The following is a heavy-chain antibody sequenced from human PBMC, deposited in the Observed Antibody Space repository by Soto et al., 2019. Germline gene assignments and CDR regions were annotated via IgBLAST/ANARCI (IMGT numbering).Heavy chain of an antibody. V-gene: IGHV4-31*03. CDR1: GGSISSGGYY. CDR2: IYYSGST. J-gene: IGHJ5*02. D-gene: IGHD2-15*01. CDR3: ARGMGDCSGGSCYPNWFDP. Sequence: SETLSLTCTVSGGSISSGGYYWSWIRQHPGKGLEWIGYIYYSGSTCYNPSLKSRVTISVDTSKNQFSLKLSSVTAADTAVYYCARGMGDCSGGSCYPNWFDPWGQGTLVTVSS.